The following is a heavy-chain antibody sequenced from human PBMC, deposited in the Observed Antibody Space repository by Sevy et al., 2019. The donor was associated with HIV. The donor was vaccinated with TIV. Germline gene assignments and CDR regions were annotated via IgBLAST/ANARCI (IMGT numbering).Heavy chain of an antibody. CDR2: ISWNSGSI. V-gene: IGHV3-9*01. Sequence: GGSLRLSCAASGFTFDDYAMHWVRQAPGKGLEWVSGISWNSGSIGYADSLKGRFTISRDNAKNSLYLQMNSPRAEDTALYYCAKDKNFGSSWYVANAFDIWGQGTMVTVSS. CDR1: GFTFDDYA. J-gene: IGHJ3*02. CDR3: AKDKNFGSSWYVANAFDI. D-gene: IGHD6-13*01.